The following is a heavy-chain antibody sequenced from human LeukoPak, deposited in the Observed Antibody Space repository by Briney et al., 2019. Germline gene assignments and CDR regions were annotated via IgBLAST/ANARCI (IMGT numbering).Heavy chain of an antibody. CDR3: ATKRGQGTQLNYNWFDP. CDR1: GFTFSSYA. J-gene: IGHJ5*02. CDR2: ISGGKDST. V-gene: IGHV3-23*01. Sequence: GGSLRLSCAASGFTFSSYAMYWVRQAPGKGLEWVSAISGGKDSTYYADSVKGRFTISRDNSRSTLYLQMNSLRAEYTAIYYCATKRGQGTQLNYNWFDPWGQGTLVTVSS. D-gene: IGHD1-1*01.